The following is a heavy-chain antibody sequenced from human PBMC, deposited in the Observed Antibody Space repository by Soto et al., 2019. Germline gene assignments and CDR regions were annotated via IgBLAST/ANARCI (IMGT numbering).Heavy chain of an antibody. CDR3: ARDRYANKYFDY. CDR2: TYYSSKWYN. Sequence: PSQTLSLTCAISGDSFSGNRAAWNWIRQSPSRGLEWLGRTYYSSKWYNDYAVSVKSRITINPDTSRNQFSLQLNSVTPEDTAVYFCARDRYANKYFDYWGQGNLVTVSS. D-gene: IGHD1-1*01. V-gene: IGHV6-1*01. J-gene: IGHJ4*02. CDR1: GDSFSGNRAA.